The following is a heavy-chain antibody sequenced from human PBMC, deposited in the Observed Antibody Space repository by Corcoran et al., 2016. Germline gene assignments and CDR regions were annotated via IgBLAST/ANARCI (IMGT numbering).Heavy chain of an antibody. Sequence: QVQLVESGGGVVQPGRSLRLSCAASGFTFSSYGMHWVRQAPGKGLEWVAVISYDGSNKYYADSVKGRFTISRDNSKNTLYLQMNSLRAEDTAVYYGAKDGSGSYYRGYFQHWGQGTLVTVSS. CDR1: GFTFSSYG. D-gene: IGHD1-26*01. CDR3: AKDGSGSYYRGYFQH. CDR2: ISYDGSNK. V-gene: IGHV3-30*18. J-gene: IGHJ1*01.